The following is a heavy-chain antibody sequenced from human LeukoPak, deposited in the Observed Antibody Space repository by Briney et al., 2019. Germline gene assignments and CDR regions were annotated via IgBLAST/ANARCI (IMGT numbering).Heavy chain of an antibody. Sequence: PSETLSLTCSVSGGSISRGDYYWSWIRHHPGKGLEWIGYIYYSGSTYYNPSLKSRVTISVDTSKNQFSLKLSSVTAADTAVYYCARGLPEGTLGAVDIWGQGTMVTVSS. CDR1: GGSISRGDYY. D-gene: IGHD1-1*01. V-gene: IGHV4-31*03. CDR3: ARGLPEGTLGAVDI. J-gene: IGHJ3*02. CDR2: IYYSGST.